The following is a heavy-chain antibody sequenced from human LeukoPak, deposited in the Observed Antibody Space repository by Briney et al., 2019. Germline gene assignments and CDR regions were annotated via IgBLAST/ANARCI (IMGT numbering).Heavy chain of an antibody. CDR2: IIGSGGST. J-gene: IGHJ6*03. Sequence: GGSLRLSCAASGFTFSSYAMSWVRQAPGKGLEWVSAIIGSGGSTYYADSVKGRFTISRDNSYNTVSLQMNSLRDEDTGVYYCAKGLRTGVGPYMGYHYYMDVWGKGATVTVSS. V-gene: IGHV3-23*01. CDR3: AKGLRTGVGPYMGYHYYMDV. CDR1: GFTFSSYA. D-gene: IGHD3-16*01.